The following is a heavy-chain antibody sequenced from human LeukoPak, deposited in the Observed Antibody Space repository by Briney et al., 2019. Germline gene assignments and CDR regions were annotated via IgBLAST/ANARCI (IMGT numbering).Heavy chain of an antibody. D-gene: IGHD4-17*01. J-gene: IGHJ4*02. CDR3: ARVVDYGDQPNDY. V-gene: IGHV4-39*07. Sequence: SETLSLTCTVSGDSITSRSYYWGWIRQPPGKGLEWIGSIYYTGSTYYNPSLKSRVTISVDTSKNQFSLNLTSVTAADTAVYYCARVVDYGDQPNDYWGQGTLVTVSS. CDR2: IYYTGST. CDR1: GDSITSRSYY.